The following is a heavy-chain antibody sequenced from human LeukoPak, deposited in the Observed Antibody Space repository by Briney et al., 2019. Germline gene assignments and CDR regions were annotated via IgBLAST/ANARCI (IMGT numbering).Heavy chain of an antibody. CDR1: GGTIINYA. V-gene: IGHV1-69*05. CDR3: ARDIPGSSGYFNDAFDI. CDR2: IIPIFHRT. J-gene: IGHJ3*02. D-gene: IGHD3-22*01. Sequence: SVRVSCKASGGTIINYAINWLRQAPVQGLEWMGRIIPIFHRTNYAQKFQGRLTITTDESTRTAYMELSSLRSEDTAEYYCARDIPGSSGYFNDAFDIWGQGTMVTVSS.